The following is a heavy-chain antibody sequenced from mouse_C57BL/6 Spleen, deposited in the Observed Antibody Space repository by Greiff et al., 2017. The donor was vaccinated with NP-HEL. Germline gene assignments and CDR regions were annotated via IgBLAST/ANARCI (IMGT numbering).Heavy chain of an antibody. Sequence: EVQLVESGPGMVKPSQSLSLTCTVTGYSITSGYDWHWIRHFPGNKLEWMGYISYSGSTNYNPSLKSRISITHDTSKNHFFLKLNSVTTEDTATYYCARGRDWDGYYFDYCGQGTTLTVSS. V-gene: IGHV3-1*01. CDR2: ISYSGST. J-gene: IGHJ2*01. D-gene: IGHD4-1*01. CDR3: ARGRDWDGYYFDY. CDR1: GYSITSGYD.